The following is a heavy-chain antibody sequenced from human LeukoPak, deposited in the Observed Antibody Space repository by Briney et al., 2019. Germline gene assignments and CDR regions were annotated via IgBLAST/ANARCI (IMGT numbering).Heavy chain of an antibody. CDR1: LDSTTSNF. J-gene: IGHJ4*02. CDR3: ACGTYYYFDY. V-gene: IGHV4-59*01. Sequence: SETLSLTCTVSLDSTTSNFWSWVRQPPGKGLEWIGYIYYSGNTNYNPSLKSRVTISVDTSKNQFSLKLSSVTAADTAVYYCACGTYYYFDYWGQGTLVTVSS. D-gene: IGHD1-26*01. CDR2: IYYSGNT.